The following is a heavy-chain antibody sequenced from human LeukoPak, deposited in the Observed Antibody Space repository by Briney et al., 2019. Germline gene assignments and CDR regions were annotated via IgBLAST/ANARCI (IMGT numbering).Heavy chain of an antibody. J-gene: IGHJ4*02. D-gene: IGHD3-22*01. CDR3: ARDLELVYYDSSGYDY. CDR1: GFTFSSYW. Sequence: GGSLRLSCAASGFTFSSYWMHWVRQAPGKGLVWVSRINSDGSSTSYADSVKGRFTISRDNAKNTLYLQMNSLRAEDSAVYYCARDLELVYYDSSGYDYWGQGTPVTVSS. V-gene: IGHV3-74*01. CDR2: INSDGSST.